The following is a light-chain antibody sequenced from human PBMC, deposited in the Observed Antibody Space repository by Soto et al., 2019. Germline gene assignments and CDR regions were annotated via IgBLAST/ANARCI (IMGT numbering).Light chain of an antibody. CDR1: QGIRND. CDR3: QQYNSYSPWT. Sequence: DIQMTQSPSSLSASVGDRVTITCRSSQGIRNDLGWYQQKPGKAPKRLIYAASSLQSGVPSRFSGSGSGTEFTLTISGLQPDDFATYYCQQYNSYSPWTFGPGTKVDIK. J-gene: IGKJ1*01. V-gene: IGKV1-17*01. CDR2: AAS.